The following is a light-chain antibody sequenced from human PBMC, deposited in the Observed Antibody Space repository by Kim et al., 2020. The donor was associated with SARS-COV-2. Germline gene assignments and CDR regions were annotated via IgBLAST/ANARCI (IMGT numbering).Light chain of an antibody. CDR2: YDN. Sequence: APRKTTRFSCGRNNIGSKNVVWYQQKPGQAPELVIYYDNQRPSGIPERFSGSNSGNTATLTISRVQAGDEADYYCQVWDSSSDRGVFGGGTQLTVL. V-gene: IGLV3-21*04. CDR1: NIGSKN. J-gene: IGLJ3*02. CDR3: QVWDSSSDRGV.